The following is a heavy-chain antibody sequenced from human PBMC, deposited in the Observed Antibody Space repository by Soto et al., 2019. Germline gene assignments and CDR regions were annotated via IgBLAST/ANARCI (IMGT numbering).Heavy chain of an antibody. CDR1: GFIFENFG. V-gene: IGHV3-23*01. CDR3: AKNQGVELVPLATVDWFDP. D-gene: IGHD2-21*01. J-gene: IGHJ5*02. Sequence: LRLSCSASGFIFENFGMSWVRQAPGKGLEWISSISGSGFKKYYADSVKGRFTISRDNSKSTVYLELNNLSAEDTAVYHCAKNQGVELVPLATVDWFDPWGQGSVVTISS. CDR2: ISGSGFKK.